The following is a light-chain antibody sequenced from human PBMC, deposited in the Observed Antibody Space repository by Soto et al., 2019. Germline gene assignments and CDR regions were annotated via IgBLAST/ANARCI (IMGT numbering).Light chain of an antibody. CDR2: GAS. CDR1: QSVSSN. CDR3: QQYNNSPPYT. V-gene: IGKV3-15*01. Sequence: EIVMTQSPATLSVSPGERATLSCRASQSVSSNLAWYQQKPGQAPRLLIYGASTRATGIPARFSGSGSGTEFTLTISSLQSEDFPVYYCQQYNNSPPYTFGQGPKLQIK. J-gene: IGKJ2*01.